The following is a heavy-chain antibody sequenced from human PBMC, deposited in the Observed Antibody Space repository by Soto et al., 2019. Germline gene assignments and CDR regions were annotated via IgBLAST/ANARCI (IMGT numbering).Heavy chain of an antibody. D-gene: IGHD4-17*01. CDR2: IHSDGSTT. J-gene: IGHJ4*02. Sequence: EVQLVESGGGLVQPGGFLRLSCAASGLTFSNYWIHWVRQAPGKGLVWVSRIHSDGSTTSYADSVKGRFTISRDNAKNTLYLQMNSLRTEDTAVYYCARTNGDYSHFDYWGQGTLVTVSS. CDR1: GLTFSNYW. V-gene: IGHV3-74*01. CDR3: ARTNGDYSHFDY.